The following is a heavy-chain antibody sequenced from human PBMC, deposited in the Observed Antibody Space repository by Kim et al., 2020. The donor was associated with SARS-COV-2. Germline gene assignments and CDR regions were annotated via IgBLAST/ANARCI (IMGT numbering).Heavy chain of an antibody. CDR3: ARSRSSSSWSPHDAFDI. Sequence: ASVKVSCKASGYTFTSYAINWVRQAPGQGLEWMGWINTNTGNPTYAQGFTGRFVFSLDTSVSTAYLRISSLKAEDIVVYYCARSRSSSSWSPHDAFDIWGQGTMVTVSS. V-gene: IGHV7-4-1*02. D-gene: IGHD6-13*01. J-gene: IGHJ3*02. CDR1: GYTFTSYA. CDR2: INTNTGNP.